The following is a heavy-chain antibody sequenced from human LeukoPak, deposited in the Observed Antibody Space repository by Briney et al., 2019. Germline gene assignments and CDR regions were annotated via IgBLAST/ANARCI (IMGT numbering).Heavy chain of an antibody. V-gene: IGHV4-4*07. D-gene: IGHD2-2*02. Sequence: PSETLSLTCAVSGGSIRSYYWGWIRQPAGKGLEWIGRIYTSGSTNYNPSLKSRVTISVDTSKNQFSLKLSSVTAADTAVYYCARARCSSTSCYREDWGQGTLVTVSS. CDR3: ARARCSSTSCYRED. CDR1: GGSIRSYY. CDR2: IYTSGST. J-gene: IGHJ4*02.